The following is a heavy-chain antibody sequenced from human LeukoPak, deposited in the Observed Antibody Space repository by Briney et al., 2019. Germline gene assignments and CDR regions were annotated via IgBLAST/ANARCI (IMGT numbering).Heavy chain of an antibody. J-gene: IGHJ4*02. CDR3: AREGQVGATVDPYFDY. D-gene: IGHD1-26*01. Sequence: ASVKVSCKASGYTFTSYYMHRVRQAPGQGLEWMGIINPSGGSTSYAQKFQGRVTMTRDTSTSTVYMELSSLRSEDTAVYYCAREGQVGATVDPYFDYWGQGTLVTVSS. V-gene: IGHV1-46*01. CDR2: INPSGGST. CDR1: GYTFTSYY.